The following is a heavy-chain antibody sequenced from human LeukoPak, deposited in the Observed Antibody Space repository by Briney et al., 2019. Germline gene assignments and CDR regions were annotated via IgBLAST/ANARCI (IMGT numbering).Heavy chain of an antibody. D-gene: IGHD3-22*01. CDR3: ARDLKHYYDTSGSG. CDR1: GFIFSSYG. V-gene: IGHV3-30*03. Sequence: PGGSLRLSCAASGFIFSSYGMHWVRQAPGKGLEWVAVLSSDGSNKYYTDAVKGRFTISRDNSKDTLYLQMNSLRAEDTAMYYCARDLKHYYDTSGSGWGQGTLVTVSS. CDR2: LSSDGSNK. J-gene: IGHJ4*02.